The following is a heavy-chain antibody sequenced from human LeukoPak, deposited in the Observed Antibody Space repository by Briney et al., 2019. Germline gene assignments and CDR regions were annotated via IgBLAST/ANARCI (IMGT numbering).Heavy chain of an antibody. V-gene: IGHV3-53*01. CDR1: GFTVSSNY. Sequence: RGSLRLSCAASGFTVSSNYMSWVRQAPGKGLEWVSVIYSGGSTYYADSVKGRFTISRDNSKNTLYLQMNSLRAEDTAVYYCASDMSGSYSPNDYWGQGTLVTVSS. CDR2: IYSGGST. J-gene: IGHJ4*02. CDR3: ASDMSGSYSPNDY. D-gene: IGHD1-26*01.